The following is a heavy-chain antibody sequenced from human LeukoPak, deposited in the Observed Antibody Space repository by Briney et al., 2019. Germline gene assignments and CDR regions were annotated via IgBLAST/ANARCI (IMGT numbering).Heavy chain of an antibody. V-gene: IGHV3-23*01. J-gene: IGHJ4*02. Sequence: GGSLRLSCAASGFTFSSYAMTWVRQAPGKGLEWVSVISGSGGSTYYTDSVKGRFTISRDNSKNTVYLQMNSLRAEDTAVYYCAKDKGALIAAAGILDYLGQGTLVTVSS. CDR3: AKDKGALIAAAGILDY. CDR2: ISGSGGST. D-gene: IGHD6-13*01. CDR1: GFTFSSYA.